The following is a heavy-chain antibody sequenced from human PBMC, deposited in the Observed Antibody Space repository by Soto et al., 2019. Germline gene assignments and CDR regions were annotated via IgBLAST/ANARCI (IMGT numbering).Heavy chain of an antibody. D-gene: IGHD2-15*01. CDR3: TKANRYCSGASCFTFDY. CDR1: GFTFSNYA. V-gene: IGHV3-23*01. J-gene: IGHJ4*02. Sequence: GGSLRLSCTASGFTFSNYAMSWVRQAPGKGLEWVSTFCSSGGGTYYADSVKGRFTISRDNSKNTLYLQMNSLRAEDTAVYYCTKANRYCSGASCFTFDYWGLGTLGTVSS. CDR2: FCSSGGGT.